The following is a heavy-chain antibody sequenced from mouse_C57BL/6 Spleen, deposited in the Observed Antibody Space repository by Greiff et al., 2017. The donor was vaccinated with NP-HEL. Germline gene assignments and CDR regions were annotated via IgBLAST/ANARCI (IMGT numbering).Heavy chain of an antibody. CDR2: IDPSDSYT. Sequence: VQLQQPGAELVKPGASVKLSCKASGYTFTSYWMQWVKQRPGQGLEWIGEIDPSDSYTNYNQKFKGKATLTVDTSSSTAYMQLSSLTSEDSAVYYCARNYGGDWYFDVWGTGTTVTVSS. J-gene: IGHJ1*03. D-gene: IGHD2-4*01. CDR1: GYTFTSYW. CDR3: ARNYGGDWYFDV. V-gene: IGHV1-50*01.